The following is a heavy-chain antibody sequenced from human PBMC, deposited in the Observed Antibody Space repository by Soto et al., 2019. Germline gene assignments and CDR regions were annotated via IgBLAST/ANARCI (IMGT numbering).Heavy chain of an antibody. D-gene: IGHD6-19*01. CDR3: AREPIAVAIDGNYYYGMDV. CDR2: INSDGSST. CDR1: GFTFSSYW. Sequence: GGSLRLSCAASGFTFSSYWMHWVRQAPGKGLVWVSRINSDGSSTSYADSVKGRFTISRDNAKSTLYLQMNSLRAEDTAVYYCAREPIAVAIDGNYYYGMDVWGQGTTVTVSS. J-gene: IGHJ6*02. V-gene: IGHV3-74*01.